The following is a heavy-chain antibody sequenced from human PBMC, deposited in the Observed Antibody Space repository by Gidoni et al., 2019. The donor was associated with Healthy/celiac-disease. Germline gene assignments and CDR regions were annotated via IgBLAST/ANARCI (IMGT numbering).Heavy chain of an antibody. CDR3: AKLGHQATRTSCYS. J-gene: IGHJ4*02. D-gene: IGHD2-2*02. CDR2: ISGSGGST. CDR1: GFTFSSYA. Sequence: EVQLLESGGGLVQPGGSLRRSGAASGFTFSSYAMSWVRQAPGKGLGWVSAISGSGGSTYYADSVKGRFTISRDNSKNTLYLQMNSLRAEDTAVYYCAKLGHQATRTSCYSWGQGTLVTVSS. V-gene: IGHV3-23*01.